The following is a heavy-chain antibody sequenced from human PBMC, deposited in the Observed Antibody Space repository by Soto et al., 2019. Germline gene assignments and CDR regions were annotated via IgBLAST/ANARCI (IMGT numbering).Heavy chain of an antibody. J-gene: IGHJ5*02. V-gene: IGHV1-3*01. D-gene: IGHD6-13*01. CDR3: ARAYRPIRPSHIAAGISSNWFDP. Sequence: GASVKVSCKASGYTFTSYAMHWVRQAPGQRLEWMGWINAGNGNTKYSQKFQGRVTITRDTSASTAYMELSSLRSEDTAVYYCARAYRPIRPSHIAAGISSNWFDPWGQGTLVTVSS. CDR1: GYTFTSYA. CDR2: INAGNGNT.